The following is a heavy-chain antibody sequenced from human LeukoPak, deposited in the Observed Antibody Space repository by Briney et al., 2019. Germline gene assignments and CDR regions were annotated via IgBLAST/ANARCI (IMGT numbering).Heavy chain of an antibody. CDR1: GFTFSSYG. J-gene: IGHJ4*02. V-gene: IGHV3-33*06. D-gene: IGHD4-17*01. CDR3: AKDARLYGDYVPYFEY. Sequence: GGSLRLSCAASGFTFSSYGMHWVRQAPSKGLEWWEIIWYDGSNKYYADPVKGRFPISRDNSKNMLYLQMNSLRAEDTAVYYCAKDARLYGDYVPYFEYWGQGTLVTVSS. CDR2: IWYDGSNK.